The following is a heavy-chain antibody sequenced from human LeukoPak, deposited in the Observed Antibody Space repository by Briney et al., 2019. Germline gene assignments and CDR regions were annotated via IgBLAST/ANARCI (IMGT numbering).Heavy chain of an antibody. Sequence: GGSLRLSCAASGFTFSSYAMSWVRQAPGKGLEWVSAISSSGGGTYYADSVKGRFTISRDNSKNTLYLQMNSLRAEDTAVYYCAKDHPPTYYYDSSGYYGLSYYFDYWGQGTLVTVSS. D-gene: IGHD3-22*01. CDR2: ISSSGGGT. V-gene: IGHV3-23*01. CDR1: GFTFSSYA. CDR3: AKDHPPTYYYDSSGYYGLSYYFDY. J-gene: IGHJ4*02.